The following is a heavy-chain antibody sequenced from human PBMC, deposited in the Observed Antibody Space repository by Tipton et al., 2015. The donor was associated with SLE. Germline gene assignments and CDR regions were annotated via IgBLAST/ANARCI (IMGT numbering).Heavy chain of an antibody. CDR3: AKDLSGSYPEWYFDY. Sequence: SGFTFSSYGMHWVRQAPGKGLEWVAFIRYDGSNKYYADSVKGRFTISRDNSKNTLYLQMNSLRAEDTAVYYCAKDLSGSYPEWYFDYWGQGTLVTVSS. J-gene: IGHJ4*02. V-gene: IGHV3-30*02. CDR1: GFTFSSYG. CDR2: IRYDGSNK. D-gene: IGHD1-26*01.